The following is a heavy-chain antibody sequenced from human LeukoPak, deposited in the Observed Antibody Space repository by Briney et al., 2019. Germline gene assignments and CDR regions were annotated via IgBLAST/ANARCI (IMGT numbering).Heavy chain of an antibody. V-gene: IGHV5-51*01. J-gene: IGHJ3*02. D-gene: IGHD3-22*01. Sequence: GESPKISCKGSGYSFTSYWIGWVRQMPGKGLEWMGIIYPGDSDTRYSPSFQGQVTISADKSISTAYLQWSSLKASDTAMYYCARTYYYDSSGYYAFDIWGQGTMVTVSS. CDR1: GYSFTSYW. CDR3: ARTYYYDSSGYYAFDI. CDR2: IYPGDSDT.